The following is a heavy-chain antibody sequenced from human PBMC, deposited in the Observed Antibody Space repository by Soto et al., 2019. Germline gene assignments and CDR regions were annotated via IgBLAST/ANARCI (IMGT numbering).Heavy chain of an antibody. CDR2: IYYSGST. V-gene: IGHV4-31*02. CDR3: ARVGYSYGNDAFDI. Sequence: SETLSLTCTVSGGSISSGGYYWSWIRQHPGKGLEWIGYIYYSGSTYYNPSLKSRVTISVDTSKNQFSLKLSSVTAADTAVYYCARVGYSYGNDAFDIWGQGTMVTVSS. J-gene: IGHJ3*02. CDR1: GGSISSGGYY. D-gene: IGHD5-18*01.